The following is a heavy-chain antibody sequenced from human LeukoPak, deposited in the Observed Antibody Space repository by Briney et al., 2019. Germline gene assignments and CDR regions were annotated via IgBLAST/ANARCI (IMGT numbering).Heavy chain of an antibody. J-gene: IGHJ5*02. D-gene: IGHD2/OR15-2a*01. Sequence: PSETLSLTCTVSGGSISSYYWSWIRQPPGKGLEWIGYIYTSGSTNYNPSLKSRVTTSVDTSKNQFSLKLSSVTAADTAVYYCARHDFPVKGWFDPWGQGTLVTVSS. CDR3: ARHDFPVKGWFDP. CDR2: IYTSGST. V-gene: IGHV4-4*09. CDR1: GGSISSYY.